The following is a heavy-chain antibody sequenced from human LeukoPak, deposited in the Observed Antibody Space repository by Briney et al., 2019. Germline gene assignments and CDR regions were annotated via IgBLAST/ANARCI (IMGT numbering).Heavy chain of an antibody. CDR2: IKQDGSEK. CDR3: ATVGWMVRGVIPYFDY. D-gene: IGHD3-10*01. CDR1: GFTFSSYW. V-gene: IGHV3-7*01. J-gene: IGHJ4*02. Sequence: GGSLRLSCAASGFTFSSYWMSWVRQAPGKGLEWVANIKQDGSEKYYVDSVKGRFTISRDNAKNSLYLQMNSLRAEDTAVYYCATVGWMVRGVIPYFDYWGQGTLVTVSS.